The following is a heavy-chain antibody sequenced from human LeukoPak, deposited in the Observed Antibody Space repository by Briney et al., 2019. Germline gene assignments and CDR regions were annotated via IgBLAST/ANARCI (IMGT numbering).Heavy chain of an antibody. Sequence: GGSLRLSCAASGFTFSSYGMHWVRQAPGKGLEWVAVISYDGSNKYYADSVKGRFTISRDNSKNTLYLQMNSLRAEDTAVYYCAKGGIRRAAAGTSKSLFYFDPWGQGTLVTVSS. J-gene: IGHJ4*02. CDR3: AKGGIRRAAAGTSKSLFYFDP. CDR2: ISYDGSNK. CDR1: GFTFSSYG. V-gene: IGHV3-30*18. D-gene: IGHD6-13*01.